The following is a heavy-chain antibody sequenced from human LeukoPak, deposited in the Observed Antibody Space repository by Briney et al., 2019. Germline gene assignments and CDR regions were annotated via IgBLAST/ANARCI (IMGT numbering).Heavy chain of an antibody. V-gene: IGHV3-21*06. D-gene: IGHD3-10*01. J-gene: IGHJ4*02. CDR3: TRDLPVPSLVRGIIIYGLIDY. CDR2: ISPEGGTT. CDR1: GFTFSSIS. Sequence: AGGSLRLSCEASGFTFSSISMNWVRQAPGKGLEWVSSISPEGGTTYHADSVKCRFSTSRDNAKSSLYLQRNSLRAEDTAVYYCTRDLPVPSLVRGIIIYGLIDYWGQGTLVTVSS.